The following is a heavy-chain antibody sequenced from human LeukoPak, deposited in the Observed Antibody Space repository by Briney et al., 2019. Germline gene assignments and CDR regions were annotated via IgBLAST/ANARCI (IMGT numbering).Heavy chain of an antibody. D-gene: IGHD3-10*01. V-gene: IGHV1-2*02. CDR3: ARSNYYGSGSYRYYFDY. Sequence: ASVKVSCKASGYTFTGYYMHWVRQASGQGLEWMGWINPNSGGTNYAQKFQGRVTMTRDTSISTAYMELSRLRSDDTAVYYCARSNYYGSGSYRYYFDYWGQGTLVTVSS. CDR1: GYTFTGYY. J-gene: IGHJ4*02. CDR2: INPNSGGT.